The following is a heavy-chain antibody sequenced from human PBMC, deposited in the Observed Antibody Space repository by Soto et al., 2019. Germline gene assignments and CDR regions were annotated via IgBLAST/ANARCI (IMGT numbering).Heavy chain of an antibody. Sequence: GGSLRLSCAASGFTVSSNYMSWVRQAPGKGLEWVSVIYSGGSTYYADSVKGRFTISRDNSKNTLFLQMNSLRAEDTAVYYCAKKVAGSEPFQHWGQGTLVTVSS. CDR3: AKKVAGSEPFQH. D-gene: IGHD6-19*01. CDR1: GFTVSSNY. V-gene: IGHV3-53*01. J-gene: IGHJ1*01. CDR2: IYSGGST.